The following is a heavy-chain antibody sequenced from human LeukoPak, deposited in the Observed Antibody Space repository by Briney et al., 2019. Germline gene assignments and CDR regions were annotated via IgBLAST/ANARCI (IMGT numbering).Heavy chain of an antibody. CDR2: VNLQGST. Sequence: SETLSLTCGVSGGSITNTNYWTWVRQPPGKGLEWIGEVNLQGSTNYNPSLMGRVAIAVDTSENHISLQLTSVTAADTAVYYCAREGGPYRPLDYSGQGTLVTVAS. J-gene: IGHJ4*02. CDR3: AREGGPYRPLDY. V-gene: IGHV4-4*02. CDR1: GGSITNTNY.